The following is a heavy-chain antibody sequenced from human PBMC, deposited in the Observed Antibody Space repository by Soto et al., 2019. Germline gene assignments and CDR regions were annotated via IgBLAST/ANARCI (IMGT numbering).Heavy chain of an antibody. CDR3: FGILTGYYTLRSYFDY. D-gene: IGHD3-9*01. J-gene: IGHJ4*02. V-gene: IGHV3-23*01. CDR1: GFTFSSYA. CDR2: ISGSGGST. Sequence: GGSLRLSCAASGFTFSSYAMSWVRQAPGKGLEWVSAISGSGGSTYYADSVKGRFTISRDNSNNTLYLQMNSLRAEDTAVYYCFGILTGYYTLRSYFDYWGQGTLVTVSS.